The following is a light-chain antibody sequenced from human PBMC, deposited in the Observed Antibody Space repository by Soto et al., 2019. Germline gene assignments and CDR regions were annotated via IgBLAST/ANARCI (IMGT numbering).Light chain of an antibody. CDR2: DAS. Sequence: IVLTQSPGTLSLSPGEVATLSCGASQTITYNFLAWYQKKPGLAPSLLVYDASNRATGIPDRFSGSGSGTDFTLTISTLEPEDFAVYYCQHYGESSSTFGGGTRVEI. V-gene: IGKV3D-20*01. J-gene: IGKJ4*01. CDR1: QTITYNF. CDR3: QHYGESSST.